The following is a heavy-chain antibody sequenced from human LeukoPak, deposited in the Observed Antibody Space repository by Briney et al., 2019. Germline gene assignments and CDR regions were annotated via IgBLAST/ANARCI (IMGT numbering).Heavy chain of an antibody. D-gene: IGHD3-22*01. Sequence: PGGSLRLSCAASGFTFSSYEMNWVRQAPGKGLEWVSYISSSGSTIYYADSVKGRFTISRDNAKNSLYLQMNSMRAEDTAVYYCARFSYYYDSSGYLGYWGQGTTVIVSS. CDR2: ISSSGSTI. J-gene: IGHJ6*02. CDR3: ARFSYYYDSSGYLGY. CDR1: GFTFSSYE. V-gene: IGHV3-48*03.